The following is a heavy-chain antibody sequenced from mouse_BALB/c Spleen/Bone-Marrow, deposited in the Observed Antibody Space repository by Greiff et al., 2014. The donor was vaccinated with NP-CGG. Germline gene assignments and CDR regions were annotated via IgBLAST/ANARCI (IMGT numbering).Heavy chain of an antibody. CDR3: TTLTGTSY. CDR1: GFTFSGYT. CDR2: ITNGGGNT. V-gene: IGHV5-12-2*01. D-gene: IGHD4-1*01. Sequence: EVKLVESGGGLVQPGGSLKLSCAASGFTFSGYTMSWVRQTPEKRLEWVALITNGGGNTYYPDTVKGRFTISRDNAKNTLYLQMSSLKSEDTAIYYCTTLTGTSYWGQGTLVTVSA. J-gene: IGHJ3*01.